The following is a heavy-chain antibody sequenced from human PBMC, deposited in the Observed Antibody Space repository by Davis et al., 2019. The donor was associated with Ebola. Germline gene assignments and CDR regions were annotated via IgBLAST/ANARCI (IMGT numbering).Heavy chain of an antibody. CDR1: VYSYQNYA. J-gene: IGHJ3*02. D-gene: IGHD1-26*01. CDR3: ARTSIVGTTTTASDI. CDR2: ISAYNGNT. V-gene: IGHV1-18*01. Sequence: AASVKVSRQASVYSYQNYAISWVRQSPAQGLEWMGWISAYNGNTNYAQKVQGRVTMTTDTSTGTAYLDLRRLRSDDTAVYFCARTSIVGTTTTASDIWGQGTLVTVSS.